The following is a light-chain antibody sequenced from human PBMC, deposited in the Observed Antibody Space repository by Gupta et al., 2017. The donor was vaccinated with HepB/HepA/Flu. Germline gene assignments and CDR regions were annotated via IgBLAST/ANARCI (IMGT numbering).Light chain of an antibody. J-gene: IGKJ4*01. Sequence: EIVMTQSPATLSLSPGERATLSCRASQSVSSSYLSWYQQKPGQAPRLLIYGASTRATGIPARFSGSGSGTDVTLTISSLQPEDFAVYYCQQDYRFGGGTKVEIK. CDR3: QQDYR. CDR1: QSVSSSY. V-gene: IGKV3/OR2-268*02. CDR2: GAS.